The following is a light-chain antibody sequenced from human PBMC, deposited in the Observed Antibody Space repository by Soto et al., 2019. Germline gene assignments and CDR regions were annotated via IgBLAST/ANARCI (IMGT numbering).Light chain of an antibody. CDR3: QQYNNWWT. CDR1: QSVSNN. J-gene: IGKJ1*01. V-gene: IGKV3-15*01. CDR2: GAS. Sequence: EIVMTQSPATLSVSPGERATLSCRASQSVSNNLAWYQKKPGQAPRLLIYGASTRATGIPARFSGSGSGTAFTLNISSLQSEDFAFYYCQQYNNWWTFGQGTRVDIK.